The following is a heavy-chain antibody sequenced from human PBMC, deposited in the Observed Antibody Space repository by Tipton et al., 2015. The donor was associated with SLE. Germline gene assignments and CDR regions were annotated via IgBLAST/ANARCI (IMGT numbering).Heavy chain of an antibody. Sequence: SLRLSCAASGFTVSTTYMSWVRPAPGKGLEWVSVIYADGCTYYADSVKDRFTISIDNSKNTLYLQMNSLRAEDTAMYHWARAHCGRASCSRVDYWGQGALVIVSS. J-gene: IGHJ4*02. CDR3: ARAHCGRASCSRVDY. CDR2: IYADGCT. D-gene: IGHD2-2*01. CDR1: GFTVSTTY. V-gene: IGHV3-53*01.